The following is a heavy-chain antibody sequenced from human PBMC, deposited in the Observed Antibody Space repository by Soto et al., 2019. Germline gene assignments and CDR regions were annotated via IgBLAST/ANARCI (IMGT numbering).Heavy chain of an antibody. D-gene: IGHD2-2*02. J-gene: IGHJ6*02. CDR2: INPSGGST. Sequence: VASVKVSCKASGYTFTSYYMHWVRQAPGQGLEWMGIINPSGGSTSYAQKFQGRVTMTRDTSTSTVYMELSSLRSEDTAVYYCARDYGIVVVPAAILPGYYYYGMDVWGQGTTVTVS. CDR3: ARDYGIVVVPAAILPGYYYYGMDV. V-gene: IGHV1-46*01. CDR1: GYTFTSYY.